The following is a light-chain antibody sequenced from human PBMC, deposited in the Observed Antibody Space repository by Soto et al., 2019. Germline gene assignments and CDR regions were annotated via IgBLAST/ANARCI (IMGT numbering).Light chain of an antibody. CDR1: SSDGGGYNY. CDR3: SSYTSSSTLYV. J-gene: IGLJ1*01. V-gene: IGLV2-14*01. Sequence: SVLTQPASVSGSPGRSITSACTGTSSDGGGYNYVSWYQQHPGKAPKLMIYEVSNRPSGVSNRFSGSKSGNTASLTISGLQAEDEADYYCSSYTSSSTLYVFGTGTKVTVL. CDR2: EVS.